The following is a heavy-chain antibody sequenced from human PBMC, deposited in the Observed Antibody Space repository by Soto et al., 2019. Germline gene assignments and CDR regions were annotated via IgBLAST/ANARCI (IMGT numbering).Heavy chain of an antibody. V-gene: IGHV4-4*07. D-gene: IGHD1-26*01. Sequence: SETLSLPLTVSGGSLSSYYWGWVRQNAGKGLEWIGRIYTSGSTNYNPSLKSRVTMSVDKSKNQFSLKLSSVTAADKAVYYCARGVGSSPPRYWGRGTLVTVSS. J-gene: IGHJ4*02. CDR1: GGSLSSYY. CDR2: IYTSGST. CDR3: ARGVGSSPPRY.